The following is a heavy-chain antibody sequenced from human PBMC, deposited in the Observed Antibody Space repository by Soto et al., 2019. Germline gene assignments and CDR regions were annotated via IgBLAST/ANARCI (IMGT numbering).Heavy chain of an antibody. D-gene: IGHD6-19*01. J-gene: IGHJ4*02. CDR3: ASDTIAVASFDY. V-gene: IGHV4-4*02. CDR1: GGSISSSNW. Sequence: QVQLQESGPGLVKPSGTLSLTCAVSGGSISSSNWWSWVRQPPGKGLEWIGEIYHSGSTNYNPSLKSRVTISVYKSKNQFSLNLSTVTAADTAVYYCASDTIAVASFDYWCQGTLVTVSS. CDR2: IYHSGST.